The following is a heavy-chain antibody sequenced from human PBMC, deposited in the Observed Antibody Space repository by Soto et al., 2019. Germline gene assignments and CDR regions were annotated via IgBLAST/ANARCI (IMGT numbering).Heavy chain of an antibody. CDR2: IWYDGSNK. D-gene: IGHD2-15*01. Sequence: PGGSLRLSCAASGFTFSSYGMHWVRQAPGKGLEWVAVIWYDGSNKYYADSVKGRFTISRDNSKNTLYLQMNSLRAEDTAVYYCARDRPLDVVVVAATGYFDYWGQGTLVPVSS. V-gene: IGHV3-33*01. CDR1: GFTFSSYG. CDR3: ARDRPLDVVVVAATGYFDY. J-gene: IGHJ4*02.